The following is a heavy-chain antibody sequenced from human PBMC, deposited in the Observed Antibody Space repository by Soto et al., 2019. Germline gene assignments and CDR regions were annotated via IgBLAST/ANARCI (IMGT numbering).Heavy chain of an antibody. CDR2: ISGSGGST. V-gene: IGHV3-23*01. Sequence: GGSLRLSCAASGFTFSSYAMSWARQAPGKGLEWVSAISGSGGSTYNADSVKGRFTISRDNSKNMLYLQMNSLRAEDTAVYYCAKDMQSGDYDFWSGYSPALFDYWGQGTLVTVFS. J-gene: IGHJ4*02. CDR3: AKDMQSGDYDFWSGYSPALFDY. D-gene: IGHD3-3*01. CDR1: GFTFSSYA.